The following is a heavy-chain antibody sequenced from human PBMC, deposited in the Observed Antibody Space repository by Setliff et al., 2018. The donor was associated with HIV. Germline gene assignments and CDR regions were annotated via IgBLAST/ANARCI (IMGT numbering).Heavy chain of an antibody. CDR2: IYYSGST. D-gene: IGHD4-17*01. Sequence: NPSETLSLTCSVSGGSVGSGSYYWSWIRQSPGKGLEWLGYIYYSGSTTYNPSLRSRVTISIDTSKNQSSLNLRSVTAADTAVYYCARDPPGYGDSKDYWGQGKLVTVSS. V-gene: IGHV4-61*01. CDR3: ARDPPGYGDSKDY. CDR1: GGSVGSGSYY. J-gene: IGHJ4*02.